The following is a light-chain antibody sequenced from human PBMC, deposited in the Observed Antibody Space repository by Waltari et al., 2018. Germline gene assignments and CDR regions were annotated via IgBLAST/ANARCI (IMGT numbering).Light chain of an antibody. CDR1: SRRSYY. J-gene: IGLJ3*02. CDR2: GKN. CDR3: NARDSSGNLWV. V-gene: IGLV3-19*01. Sequence: SSELTQDPAVSVALGQTVRITCHGDSRRSYYASWYQQKPGQAPVLVIYGKNNRPSGIPDRFSGSSSGNTASLTITGAQAEDEADYYCNARDSSGNLWVFGGGTKLTVL.